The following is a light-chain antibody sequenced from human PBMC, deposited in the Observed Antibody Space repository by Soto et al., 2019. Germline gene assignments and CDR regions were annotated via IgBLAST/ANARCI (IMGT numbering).Light chain of an antibody. CDR3: LQDYDYPRT. CDR1: QGIRDE. CDR2: AAS. Sequence: AIQMTQSQSSLSASVGDRVTITCRASQGIRDELGWYQQKAGKAPNLLISAASRLQSGVPSRFSGRGSGTDFTLTISSLQPEDFATYYCLQDYDYPRTFGQGTKVDIK. J-gene: IGKJ1*01. V-gene: IGKV1-6*01.